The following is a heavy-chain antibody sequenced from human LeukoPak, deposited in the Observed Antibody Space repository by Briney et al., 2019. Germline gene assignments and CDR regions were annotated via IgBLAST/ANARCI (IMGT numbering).Heavy chain of an antibody. V-gene: IGHV4-61*02. CDR3: ARHHYDFWSGYHWMGWFDP. Sequence: SQTLSLTCTVSGGSISSGSYYWSWIRQPAGKGLEWIGRIYTSGSTNYNPSLKSRVTISVDTSKNQFSLKLSSVTAADTAVYYCARHHYDFWSGYHWMGWFDPWGQGTLVTVSS. J-gene: IGHJ5*02. CDR2: IYTSGST. D-gene: IGHD3-3*01. CDR1: GGSISSGSYY.